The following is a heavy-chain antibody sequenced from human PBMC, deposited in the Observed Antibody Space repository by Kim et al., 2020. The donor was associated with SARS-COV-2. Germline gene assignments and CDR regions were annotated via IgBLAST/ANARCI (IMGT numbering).Heavy chain of an antibody. J-gene: IGHJ4*02. D-gene: IGHD5-12*01. CDR3: ARIWLQSGLVDY. V-gene: IGHV4-39*01. CDR2: IYYSGNT. CDR1: GGSISSSSYY. Sequence: SETLSLTCTVSGGSISSSSYYWGWIRQPPGKGLEWIGSIYYSGNTYYNPSLKSRVTISVDTSKNQFSLKLSSVTAADTAVYYCARIWLQSGLVDYWGQGTLVTVSS.